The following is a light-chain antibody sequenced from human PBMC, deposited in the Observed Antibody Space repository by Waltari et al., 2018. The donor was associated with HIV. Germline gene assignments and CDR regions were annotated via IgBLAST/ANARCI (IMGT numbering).Light chain of an antibody. J-gene: IGLJ3*02. Sequence: SYELTQTPSVSVSPGQTARITCSGDGLSKQYTYWYQQRPGQAPVVVIYKDSERPSGIPERYSGSSSGTTVTLTISGVQAEHEADYYCQSVDASDTFLWVFGGGTKVTVL. CDR3: QSVDASDTFLWV. V-gene: IGLV3-25*03. CDR1: GLSKQY. CDR2: KDS.